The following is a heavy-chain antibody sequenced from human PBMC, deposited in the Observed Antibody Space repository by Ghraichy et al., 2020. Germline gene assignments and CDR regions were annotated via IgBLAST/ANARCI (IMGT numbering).Heavy chain of an antibody. J-gene: IGHJ4*02. Sequence: SLNISCTVSGGFISSGGYYWSWIRQHPGKGLEWIGYIYYGGSTYYNPSLKSRVTTSVDTSKNQFSMKLSSVTAADTAVYYCARAPSYYFYFDCWGQGTLVTVSS. CDR3: ARAPSYYFYFDC. D-gene: IGHD3-10*01. CDR2: IYYGGST. CDR1: GGFISSGGYY. V-gene: IGHV4-31*03.